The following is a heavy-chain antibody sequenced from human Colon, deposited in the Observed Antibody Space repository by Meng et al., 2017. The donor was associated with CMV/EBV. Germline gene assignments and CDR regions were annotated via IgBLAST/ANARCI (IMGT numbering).Heavy chain of an antibody. J-gene: IGHJ5*02. V-gene: IGHV4-59*01. CDR2: MYYTGRS. Sequence: SETLSLTCTVSGGSIRSYYWSWIRQPPGERLEWIGHMYYTGRSNYNPSLRSRVTISMDTSKNQFSLRLSSVTAADTAVYFCARGRNWFNPWGRGMLVTVSS. CDR3: ARGRNWFNP. CDR1: GGSIRSYY.